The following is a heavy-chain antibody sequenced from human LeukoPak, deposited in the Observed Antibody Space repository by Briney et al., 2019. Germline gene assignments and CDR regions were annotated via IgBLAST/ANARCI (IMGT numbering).Heavy chain of an antibody. CDR3: ARGSLTYYDSSGYYYRAFDI. D-gene: IGHD3-22*01. V-gene: IGHV4-31*03. CDR2: IYYSGST. CDR1: GGAISSGGYY. J-gene: IGHJ3*02. Sequence: SQTLSLTCTVSGGAISSGGYYWSWIRQHPGKGLEWIGYIYYSGSTYYNPSLKSRVTISVDTSKNQFSLKLSSVTAADTAVYYCARGSLTYYDSSGYYYRAFDIWGQGTMVTVSS.